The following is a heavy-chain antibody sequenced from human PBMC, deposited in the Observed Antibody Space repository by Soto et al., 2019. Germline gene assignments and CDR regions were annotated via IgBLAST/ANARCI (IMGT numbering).Heavy chain of an antibody. CDR3: AKWAPGFLEWLLPPFDY. CDR2: ISGSGGST. D-gene: IGHD3-3*01. V-gene: IGHV3-23*01. Sequence: GGSLRLSCAASGFTFSSYAMSWVRQAPGKGLEWVSAISGSGGSTYYADSVKGRFTISRDNSKNTLYLQMNSLRAEDTAVYYCAKWAPGFLEWLLPPFDYWGQGTLVTVSS. J-gene: IGHJ4*02. CDR1: GFTFSSYA.